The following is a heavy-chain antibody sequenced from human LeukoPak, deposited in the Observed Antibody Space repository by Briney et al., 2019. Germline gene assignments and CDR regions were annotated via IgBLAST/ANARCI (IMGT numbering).Heavy chain of an antibody. V-gene: IGHV3-23*01. Sequence: PGGSLRLSCAASGFIFRNYAMSWVRQAPGKGLEWVSTIDNVDNTYCPGSVKGRFTISRDNSKNTLYLQMNSLRVEDTATYYCAKSRGSGTYCFDYWGQGTLVTVYS. CDR1: GFIFRNYA. CDR2: IDNVDNT. D-gene: IGHD3-10*01. CDR3: AKSRGSGTYCFDY. J-gene: IGHJ4*02.